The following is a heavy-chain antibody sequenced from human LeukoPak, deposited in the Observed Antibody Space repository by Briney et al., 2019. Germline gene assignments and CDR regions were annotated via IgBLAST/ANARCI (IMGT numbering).Heavy chain of an antibody. CDR3: AHRGVAAAYFDY. J-gene: IGHJ4*02. CDR2: IYWDDDK. CDR1: GFSLSTSGLG. Sequence: SGPTLVNPTQTLTLTCTFSGFSLSTSGLGVGWIRQPPRKALEWLALIYWDDDKRYSPSLKGRLTITKDASTNQVVLTMTNMDPVDTATYFCAHRGVAAAYFDYWGQGTLVTVSS. D-gene: IGHD2-2*01. V-gene: IGHV2-5*02.